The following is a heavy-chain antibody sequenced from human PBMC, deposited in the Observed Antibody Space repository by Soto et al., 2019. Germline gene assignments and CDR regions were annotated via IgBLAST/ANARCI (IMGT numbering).Heavy chain of an antibody. Sequence: GGSLRLSCAASGFTFSSYSMNWVRQAPGKGLEWVSSISSSSSYIYYADSVKGRFTISRDNAKNSLYLQMNSLRAEDTAVYYCARDRNWNYGGLDYWGQGTLVTVSS. J-gene: IGHJ4*02. CDR3: ARDRNWNYGGLDY. CDR1: GFTFSSYS. CDR2: ISSSSSYI. D-gene: IGHD1-7*01. V-gene: IGHV3-21*01.